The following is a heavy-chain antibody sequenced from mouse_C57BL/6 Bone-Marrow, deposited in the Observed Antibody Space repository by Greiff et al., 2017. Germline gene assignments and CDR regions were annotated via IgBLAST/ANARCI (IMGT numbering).Heavy chain of an antibody. D-gene: IGHD1-1*01. Sequence: VQLQQSDAELVKPGASVKISCKVSGYTFTDHTIHWMKQRPEQGLEWIGYIYPRDGSTKYNEKFKGKATLTADKSSSTAYMQLNSLTSEDSAVYFWARYYYGSSYVFAYWGQGTLVTVSA. J-gene: IGHJ3*01. CDR2: IYPRDGST. CDR1: GYTFTDHT. CDR3: ARYYYGSSYVFAY. V-gene: IGHV1-78*01.